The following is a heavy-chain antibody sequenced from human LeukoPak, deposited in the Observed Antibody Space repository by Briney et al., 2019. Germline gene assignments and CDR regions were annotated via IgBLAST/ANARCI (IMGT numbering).Heavy chain of an antibody. CDR1: GFTFSHYA. CDR3: ASSCSGNTCYSFYYGMDV. J-gene: IGHJ6*02. V-gene: IGHV3-23*01. CDR2: ISGGGDAT. D-gene: IGHD2-2*01. Sequence: GGSLRLSCAASGFTFSHYAMSWVRQAPGKGLEWVSAISGGGDATKYADSVQGRFTISRDNAKNSLYLQMSSLRAEDTAVYYCASSCSGNTCYSFYYGMDVWGQGTTVTVSS.